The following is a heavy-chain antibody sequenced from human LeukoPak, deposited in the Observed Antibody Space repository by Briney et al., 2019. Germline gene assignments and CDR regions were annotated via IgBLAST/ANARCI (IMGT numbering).Heavy chain of an antibody. V-gene: IGHV1-18*01. CDR2: ISTYNYNT. D-gene: IGHD2-2*01. CDR3: AKSSYCSSTSCFEYFPH. Sequence: ASVKVSCKASGYTFTSYDITWVRQAPGLGLERMGWISTYNYNTSYAQRFQGRVTMTTDTSTSTAYMELRSLRSDDTAVYYCAKSSYCSSTSCFEYFPHWGQGTLVTVSS. J-gene: IGHJ1*01. CDR1: GYTFTSYD.